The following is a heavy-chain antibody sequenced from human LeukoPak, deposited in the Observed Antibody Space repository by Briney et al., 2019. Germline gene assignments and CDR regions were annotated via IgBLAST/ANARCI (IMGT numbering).Heavy chain of an antibody. D-gene: IGHD1-1*01. V-gene: IGHV3-23*01. Sequence: GGSLRLSCAAAGFTFSNYAMTWVRQAPGRRLEGVSSISGSGGSTYYADSVKGRFTISRDNSKNTLYLQMYSLRAEDTAVYYCAKVEGASKASVYWGQGALVTVSS. CDR3: AKVEGASKASVY. CDR2: ISGSGGST. J-gene: IGHJ4*02. CDR1: GFTFSNYA.